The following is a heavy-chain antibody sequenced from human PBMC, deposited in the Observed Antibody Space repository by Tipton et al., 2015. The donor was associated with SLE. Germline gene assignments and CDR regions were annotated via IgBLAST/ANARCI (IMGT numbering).Heavy chain of an antibody. J-gene: IGHJ4*02. V-gene: IGHV4-59*01. Sequence: TLSPTCTVSGASIRTYYWSWVRQPPGRGLEWIGYVYDIDFTNYNPSLKSRVTISLDPSKNQFSLKLSSMTAADTAIYYCARGGVYHDYSGNFDYWGQGTLVTASS. CDR3: ARGGVYHDYSGNFDY. CDR1: GASIRTYY. D-gene: IGHD3-22*01. CDR2: VYDIDFT.